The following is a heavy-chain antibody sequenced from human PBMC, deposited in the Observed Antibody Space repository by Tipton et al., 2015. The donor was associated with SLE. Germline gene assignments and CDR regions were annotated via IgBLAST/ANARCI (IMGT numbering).Heavy chain of an antibody. Sequence: SLRLSCAASGFIFSSYGMSWVRQAPGKGLEWVSGISGGGVSTRDADSVRGRFAISRDKSKNTLYLQMNSLRAEDTAVYLCAKDSSGWYEGGYFDYWGQGTLVTVSS. J-gene: IGHJ4*02. CDR3: AKDSSGWYEGGYFDY. V-gene: IGHV3-23*01. CDR1: GFIFSSYG. D-gene: IGHD6-19*01. CDR2: ISGGGVST.